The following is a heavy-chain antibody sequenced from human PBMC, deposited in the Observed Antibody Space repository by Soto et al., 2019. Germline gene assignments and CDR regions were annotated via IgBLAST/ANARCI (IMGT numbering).Heavy chain of an antibody. CDR2: ISYDGNNK. J-gene: IGHJ6*02. D-gene: IGHD2-15*01. Sequence: QVQLVESGGGVVQPGRSLRLSCAASGFIFSSYAMYWVRQAPGKGLEWVAVISYDGNNKYYADSVKGRFTISRDNSRNTLYLHMNRLSAEESAVYYCARAGCDGGSCYALVGLRYGMDVWGQGTTVTVSS. CDR3: ARAGCDGGSCYALVGLRYGMDV. V-gene: IGHV3-30-3*01. CDR1: GFIFSSYA.